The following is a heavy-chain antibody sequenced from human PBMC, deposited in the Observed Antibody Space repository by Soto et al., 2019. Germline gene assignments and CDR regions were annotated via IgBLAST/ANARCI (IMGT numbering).Heavy chain of an antibody. CDR1: GFSFISYA. J-gene: IGHJ4*02. V-gene: IGHV3-23*01. CDR3: YLFSSDFDY. D-gene: IGHD6-19*01. CDR2: ISDSGDRT. Sequence: EVHLLESGGGLVQPEGSLRLSCAASGFSFISYAMSWVRQAPGKGLEWVSGISDSGDRTFYADSVKGRFTISRDNSKNTLHLQMSTLRAEDTAVYYCYLFSSDFDYWGQGTLVTVSS.